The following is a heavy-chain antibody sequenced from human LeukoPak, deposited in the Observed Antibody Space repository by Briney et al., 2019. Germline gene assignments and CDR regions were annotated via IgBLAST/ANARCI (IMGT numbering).Heavy chain of an antibody. CDR2: IKSKTDGGTT. V-gene: IGHV3-15*01. CDR1: GFTFSNAW. Sequence: GALRLSCAASGFTFSNAWMSWVRQAPGKGLEWVGRIKSKTDGGTTDYAAPVKGRFTISRDDSKNTLYLQMNSLKTEDTAVYYCTTYPDYYGSGSYYNWGQGTLVTVSS. D-gene: IGHD3-10*01. CDR3: TTYPDYYGSGSYYN. J-gene: IGHJ4*02.